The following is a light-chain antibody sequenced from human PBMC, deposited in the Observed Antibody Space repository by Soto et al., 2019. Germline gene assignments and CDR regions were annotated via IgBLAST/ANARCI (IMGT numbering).Light chain of an antibody. CDR1: QTVSGSY. CDR2: GAS. Sequence: EVVLTQSPGTLSLSPGERATLSCRASQTVSGSYLAWYQQKPGQAPRLLIYGASSRATGIPDRFSGSRSGTDCTLTINSLEPEDFSVYYCQQFGSSSWTFGQGTKVESK. J-gene: IGKJ1*01. V-gene: IGKV3-20*01. CDR3: QQFGSSSWT.